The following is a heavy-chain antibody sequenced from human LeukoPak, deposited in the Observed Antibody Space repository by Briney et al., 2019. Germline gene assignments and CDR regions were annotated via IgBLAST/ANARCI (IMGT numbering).Heavy chain of an antibody. CDR3: ARSGLNRFDY. D-gene: IGHD2-15*01. J-gene: IGHJ4*02. CDR2: ISGSGGST. CDR1: GFTFSSYG. Sequence: GGSLRLSCAASGFTFSSYGMSWVRQAPGKGLEWVSAISGSGGSTYYADSVKGRFSISRDNSKNTLYLQMNSLRAEDTAAYYCARSGLNRFDYWGQGTLVTVSS. V-gene: IGHV3-23*01.